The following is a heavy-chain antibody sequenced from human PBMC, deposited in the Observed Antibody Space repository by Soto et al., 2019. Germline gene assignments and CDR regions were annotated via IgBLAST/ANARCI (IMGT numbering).Heavy chain of an antibody. CDR2: INHSGST. J-gene: IGHJ6*02. CDR3: ARDLINWNDRSYYYYYYGMDV. D-gene: IGHD1-1*01. CDR1: GGSFSGYY. Sequence: PSETLSLTCAVYGGSFSGYYWSWIRQPPGKGLEWVGEINHSGSTNYNTSLKSRVTISVDTSKNHFSMKLSSVTAADTALYYCARDLINWNDRSYYYYYYGMDVWGQGTTVT. V-gene: IGHV4-34*01.